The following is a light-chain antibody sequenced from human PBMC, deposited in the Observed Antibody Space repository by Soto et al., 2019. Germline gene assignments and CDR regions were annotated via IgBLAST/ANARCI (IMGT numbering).Light chain of an antibody. Sequence: EVVLTQSPGTLSVSPGESATLSCRASQSVSGSLAWYQQKPGQAPRLLIYGTSNRATGVPSRFSGSGSGTDFTLTITSLQSEDFAVYYCQQYFHWPRTFGQGTKVEVK. V-gene: IGKV3-15*01. J-gene: IGKJ1*01. CDR1: QSVSGS. CDR2: GTS. CDR3: QQYFHWPRT.